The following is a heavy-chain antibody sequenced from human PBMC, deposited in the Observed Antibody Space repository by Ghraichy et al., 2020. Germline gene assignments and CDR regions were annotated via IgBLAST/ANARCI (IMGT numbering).Heavy chain of an antibody. CDR1: GFTFSTYA. CDR2: IDKSGGRT. D-gene: IGHD1-26*01. V-gene: IGHV3-23*01. Sequence: GSLRLSCAASGFTFSTYAMNWVRQAPGKGLEWVSTIDKSGGRTFYGDSVRGRFTISRDNSKNTLYLQVNSLRAEDTARYYCAKDPKGELLPDAFDTWGQGTMVTVSS. J-gene: IGHJ3*02. CDR3: AKDPKGELLPDAFDT.